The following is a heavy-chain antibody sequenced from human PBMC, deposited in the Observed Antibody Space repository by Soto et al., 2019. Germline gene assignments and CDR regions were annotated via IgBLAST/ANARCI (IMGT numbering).Heavy chain of an antibody. CDR3: ARDYPAPAGY. V-gene: IGHV3-48*01. J-gene: IGHJ4*02. CDR1: GLTFSSYS. CDR2: ISRSGVVI. Sequence: GGSLRLSCAVSGLTFSSYSMNWVRQAPGKGLEWVSYISRSGVVIYYADSVKGRFTISRDNAKSSLYLQMNSLTAEDTAVYYCARDYPAPAGYWGRGTLVTVSS. D-gene: IGHD6-19*01.